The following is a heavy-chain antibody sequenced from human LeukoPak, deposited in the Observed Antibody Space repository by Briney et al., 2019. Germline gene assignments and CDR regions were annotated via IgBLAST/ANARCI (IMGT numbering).Heavy chain of an antibody. Sequence: GGSLRLSCAASGFTFSSYAMHWVRQAPGKGLEWVAVISYDGSNKYYADSVKGRFTISRDNSKNTLYLQMNSLRAEDTAVYYCARASGSYDYWGQGTLVTVSS. CDR1: GFTFSSYA. J-gene: IGHJ4*02. D-gene: IGHD1-26*01. CDR2: ISYDGSNK. V-gene: IGHV3-30-3*01. CDR3: ARASGSYDY.